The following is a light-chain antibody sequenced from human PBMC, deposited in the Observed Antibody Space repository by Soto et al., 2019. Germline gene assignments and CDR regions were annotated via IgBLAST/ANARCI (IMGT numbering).Light chain of an antibody. CDR1: QDVSRS. V-gene: IGKV1-9*01. CDR2: AAS. CDR3: QQLWTYPLT. J-gene: IGKJ4*01. Sequence: DTQLTQSPSFLSASVGDRVTIACRASQDVSRSVGWYQQKPGTAPKLLISAASTLNSGVPSRFSGSGSGTDFTLTISSLQPEDVATYYCQQLWTYPLTVGGGTKVEI.